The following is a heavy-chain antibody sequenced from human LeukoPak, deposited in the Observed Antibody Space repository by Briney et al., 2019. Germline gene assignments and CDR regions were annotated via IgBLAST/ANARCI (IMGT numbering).Heavy chain of an antibody. J-gene: IGHJ6*03. D-gene: IGHD3-3*01. CDR3: ARDPIRFYYMDV. V-gene: IGHV3-11*04. Sequence: PGGSLRLSCAASGFTFSDYYMSWIRQAPGKGLEWVSYISSSGSTIYYADSVKGRFTISRGNAKNSLYLQMNSLRAEDTAVYYCARDPIRFYYMDVWGKGTTVTVSS. CDR1: GFTFSDYY. CDR2: ISSSGSTI.